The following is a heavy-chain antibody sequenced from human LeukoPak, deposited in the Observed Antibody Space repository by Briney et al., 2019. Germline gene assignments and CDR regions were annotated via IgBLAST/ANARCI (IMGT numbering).Heavy chain of an antibody. CDR3: ARAKRYSSGWDKFDY. Sequence: ASVKVSCKASGYTFTTYAMNWVRQAPGQGLEWMGWINPNSGGTNYAQKFQGRVTMTRDTSISTAYMELSRLRSDDTAVYYCARAKRYSSGWDKFDYWGQGTLVTVSS. D-gene: IGHD6-19*01. J-gene: IGHJ4*02. CDR2: INPNSGGT. V-gene: IGHV1-2*02. CDR1: GYTFTTYA.